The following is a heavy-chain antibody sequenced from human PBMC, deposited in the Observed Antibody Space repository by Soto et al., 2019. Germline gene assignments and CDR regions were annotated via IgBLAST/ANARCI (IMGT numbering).Heavy chain of an antibody. Sequence: QITLKESGPRLVNPTQTLTLSCTFSGFSLTTSGEGVGWIRQSPGKALEWLALLYGHGDKRYSPSLTSRLTITKDTSRSQVVLTMTNMEPVDTATYYCALIRPSYFYGSGSDCYFDYWGQGTLVIVSS. D-gene: IGHD3-10*01. CDR3: ALIRPSYFYGSGSDCYFDY. CDR1: GFSLTTSGEG. CDR2: LYGHGDK. J-gene: IGHJ4*02. V-gene: IGHV2-5*01.